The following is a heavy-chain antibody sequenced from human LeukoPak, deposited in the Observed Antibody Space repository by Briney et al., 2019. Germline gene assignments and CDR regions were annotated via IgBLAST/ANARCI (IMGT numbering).Heavy chain of an antibody. Sequence: PGGSLRLSCAASGLTFGDHTMNWVRQAPGKGLEYVSAISSNGGSTYYANSVKGRFTISRDNSKNTLYLQMGSLRAEDMAVYYCARGVWYSSSWYPDYWGQGTLVTVSS. D-gene: IGHD6-13*01. CDR1: GLTFGDHT. CDR3: ARGVWYSSSWYPDY. J-gene: IGHJ4*02. CDR2: ISSNGGST. V-gene: IGHV3-64*01.